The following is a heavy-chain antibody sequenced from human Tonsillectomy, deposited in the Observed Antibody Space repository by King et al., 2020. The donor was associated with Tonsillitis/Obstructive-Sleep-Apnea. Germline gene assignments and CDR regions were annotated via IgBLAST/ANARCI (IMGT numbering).Heavy chain of an antibody. CDR3: ARDGYCSGGSCNNWFDP. Sequence: VQLVESGAEVKKPGASVKVSCKASGYTFTGYYMHWVRQAPGQGLEWMGWINPNSGATNYAQKFQGRVTMTRDTSISTAYMELSRLRSDDTAVYYCARDGYCSGGSCNNWFDPWGQGTLATVSS. CDR2: INPNSGAT. J-gene: IGHJ5*02. V-gene: IGHV1-2*02. D-gene: IGHD2-15*01. CDR1: GYTFTGYY.